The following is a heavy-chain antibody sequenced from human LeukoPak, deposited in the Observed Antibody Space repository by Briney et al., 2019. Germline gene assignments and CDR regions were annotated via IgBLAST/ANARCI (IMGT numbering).Heavy chain of an antibody. D-gene: IGHD3-3*01. J-gene: IGHJ6*03. CDR2: INWNGGST. CDR3: AREYDFWSGYPPRAMDV. V-gene: IGHV3-20*04. Sequence: GGSLRLSCAASGFTFDDYGMSWVRQAPGKGLEWVSGINWNGGSTGYADSVKGRFTISRDNAKNSLYLHMNSLRAEDTALYYCAREYDFWSGYPPRAMDVWGKGTTVTVSS. CDR1: GFTFDDYG.